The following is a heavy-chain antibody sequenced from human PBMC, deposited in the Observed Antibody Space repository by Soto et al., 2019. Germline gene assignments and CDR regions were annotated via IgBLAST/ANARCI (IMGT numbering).Heavy chain of an antibody. V-gene: IGHV5-51*01. CDR3: ARGGVSTRTFDY. CDR1: GYNFAGYW. CDR2: IYPSDSDT. J-gene: IGHJ4*02. Sequence: HGESLKISCKGSGYNFAGYWIAWVRQMPGKGLELMGIIYPSDSDTRYRPSFQGQVTISADKSISSAYLQWSSLRASDTAMYYCARGGVSTRTFDYWGQGTPVTVPS. D-gene: IGHD3-3*01.